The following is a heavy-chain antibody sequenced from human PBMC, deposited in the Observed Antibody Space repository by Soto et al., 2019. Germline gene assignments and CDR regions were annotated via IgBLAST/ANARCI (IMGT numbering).Heavy chain of an antibody. D-gene: IGHD5-18*01. CDR1: GFTFSSYS. Sequence: VGSLRLSCEASGFTFSSYSMNWVRQAPGKGLEWVSSISSSSSYIYYADSVKGRFTISRDNAKNSLYLQMNSLRAEDTAVYYCARSGMDTAMAFYYYYYMDVWGKGTTVTVSS. J-gene: IGHJ6*03. CDR2: ISSSSSYI. CDR3: ARSGMDTAMAFYYYYYMDV. V-gene: IGHV3-21*01.